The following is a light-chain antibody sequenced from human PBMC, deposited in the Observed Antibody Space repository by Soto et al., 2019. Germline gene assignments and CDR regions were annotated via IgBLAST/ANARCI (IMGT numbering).Light chain of an antibody. CDR1: SSDVGSYNL. J-gene: IGLJ3*02. CDR2: EDS. V-gene: IGLV2-14*02. Sequence: QSALTQPASVSGSPGQSITISCTGTSSDVGSYNLVSWYQQHPGKAPKLMIYEDSKRPSGVSNRFSGSKSGTSASLAITGLQAEDEADYYCQSYDSNLSGWVFGGGTKLTVL. CDR3: QSYDSNLSGWV.